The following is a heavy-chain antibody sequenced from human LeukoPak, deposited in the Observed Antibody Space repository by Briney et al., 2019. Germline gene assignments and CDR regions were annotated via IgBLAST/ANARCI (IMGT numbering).Heavy chain of an antibody. CDR3: ARDRYGGIVFDY. D-gene: IGHD4-23*01. J-gene: IGHJ4*02. CDR1: GGSISSGGYY. CDR2: IYYSGST. Sequence: SETLSLTCTVSGGSISSGGYYWSWIRQHPGKGLEWIGYIYYSGSTYYNPSLKSRVTISVDTSKNQFSLKLSSVTAADTAVYYCARDRYGGIVFDYWGQGTLVTVSS. V-gene: IGHV4-31*03.